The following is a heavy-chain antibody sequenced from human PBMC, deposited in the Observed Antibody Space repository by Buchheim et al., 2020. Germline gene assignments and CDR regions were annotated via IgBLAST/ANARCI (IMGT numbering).Heavy chain of an antibody. V-gene: IGHV3-33*01. J-gene: IGHJ6*03. CDR3: AREGGYYDSSGYWDYYMDV. CDR2: IWYDGSNK. Sequence: QVQLVESGGGVVQPGRSLRLSCAASGFTFSSYGMHWVRQAPGKGLEWVAVIWYDGSNKYYADSVKGRFTISRDNSKNTLYLQMNRLRAEDTAVYCCAREGGYYDSSGYWDYYMDVWGRGTT. CDR1: GFTFSSYG. D-gene: IGHD3-22*01.